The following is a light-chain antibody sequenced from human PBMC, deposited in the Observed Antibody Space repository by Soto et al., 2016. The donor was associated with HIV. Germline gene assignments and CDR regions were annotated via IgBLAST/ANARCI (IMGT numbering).Light chain of an antibody. CDR3: QHYNNYLYT. V-gene: IGKV1-5*03. CDR1: QSVSTW. J-gene: IGKJ2*01. CDR2: KAS. Sequence: DIQMTQSPSTLSASVGDTVTLTCRASQSVSTWVAWYQQKPGKAPKLVIYKASLLPREVPSRFSGSGSGTEFTLTISGLQPDDFATYYCQHYNNYLYTFGPGTRVEIK.